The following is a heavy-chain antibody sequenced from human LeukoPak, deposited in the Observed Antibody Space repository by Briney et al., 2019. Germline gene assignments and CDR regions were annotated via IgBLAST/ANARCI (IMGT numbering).Heavy chain of an antibody. V-gene: IGHV4-38-2*01. D-gene: IGHD2-15*01. CDR2: IYHSGST. CDR1: GYSISSGYY. CDR3: ASRGYCSGGSCGYMDV. Sequence: SETLSLTCAVSGYSISSGYYWGWIRQPPGTGLEWIGSIYHSGSTYYNTSLKSRVTKSVDTSKNQFSLKLSSVTAADTAVYYCASRGYCSGGSCGYMDVWGKGTTVTVSS. J-gene: IGHJ6*03.